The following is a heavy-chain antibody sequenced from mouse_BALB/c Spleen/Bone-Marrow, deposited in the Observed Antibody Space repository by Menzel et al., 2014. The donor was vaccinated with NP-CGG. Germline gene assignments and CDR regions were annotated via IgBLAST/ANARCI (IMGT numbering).Heavy chain of an antibody. D-gene: IGHD2-1*01. Sequence: VQLKDSGAELVKPGASVKLSCTASGFNIKDTYMHWVKQRPEQGLEWIGRIDPANGNTKYDPKFQGKATITADTSSNTAYLQLSSLTSEDTAVYYCARNGKYGAWFAYWGQGTLVSVSA. V-gene: IGHV14-3*02. CDR1: GFNIKDTY. CDR2: IDPANGNT. J-gene: IGHJ3*01. CDR3: ARNGKYGAWFAY.